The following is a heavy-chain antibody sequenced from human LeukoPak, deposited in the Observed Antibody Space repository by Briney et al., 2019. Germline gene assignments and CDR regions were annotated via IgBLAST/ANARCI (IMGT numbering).Heavy chain of an antibody. Sequence: SVKVSCKASGGTFSSYTISWVRQAPGQGLEWMGGIIPIFGTANYAQKFQGRITITADESTSTAYMELSSLRSEDTAVYYCARGNDGSGSPSYYFYYMDVWGKGTTVTISS. D-gene: IGHD3-10*01. CDR1: GGTFSSYT. V-gene: IGHV1-69*13. CDR2: IIPIFGTA. CDR3: ARGNDGSGSPSYYFYYMDV. J-gene: IGHJ6*03.